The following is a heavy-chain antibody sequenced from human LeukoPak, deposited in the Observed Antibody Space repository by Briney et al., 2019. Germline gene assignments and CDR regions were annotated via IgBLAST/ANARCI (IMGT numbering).Heavy chain of an antibody. CDR3: ARGRGSSYYYYGMDV. Sequence: SETLSLTCAVYGGSFSGYYWSWIRQPPGKGLEWIGEINHSGSTNYNPSLKSRVTISVDTSKNRFSLKLSSVTAADTAVYYCARGRGSSYYYYGMDVWGQGTTVTVSS. D-gene: IGHD2-15*01. CDR1: GGSFSGYY. J-gene: IGHJ6*02. V-gene: IGHV4-34*01. CDR2: INHSGST.